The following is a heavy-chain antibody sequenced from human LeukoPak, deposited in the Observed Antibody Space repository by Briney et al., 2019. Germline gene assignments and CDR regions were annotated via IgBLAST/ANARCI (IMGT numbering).Heavy chain of an antibody. D-gene: IGHD3-16*01. CDR1: GVSISNYY. CDR2: IHYSGST. Sequence: SETLSLTCTVSGVSISNYYWSWIRQPPGKGLEWIGYIHYSGSTNYNPSLKSRVTISVDTSKNQFSLKLSSVTAADTAVYYCARTHGWDYVWGSSSVAEGDAFDIWGQGTMVTVSS. J-gene: IGHJ3*02. V-gene: IGHV4-59*12. CDR3: ARTHGWDYVWGSSSVAEGDAFDI.